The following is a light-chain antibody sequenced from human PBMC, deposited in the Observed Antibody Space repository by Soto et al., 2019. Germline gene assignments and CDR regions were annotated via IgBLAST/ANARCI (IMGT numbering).Light chain of an antibody. CDR1: QSVTSNY. V-gene: IGKV3-20*01. CDR3: QCHVGSP. Sequence: EIVLTQSPGTLSLSPGERATLSCRASQSVTSNYLAWYQQKPGQAPRLLIYGTSSRATGIPDRFSGSGSGTDFTLTISRLEPEDSAVYYCQCHVGSPFGGGTKVEIK. CDR2: GTS. J-gene: IGKJ4*01.